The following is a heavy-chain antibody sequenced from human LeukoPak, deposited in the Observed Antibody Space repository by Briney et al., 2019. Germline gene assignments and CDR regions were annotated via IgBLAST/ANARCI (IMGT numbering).Heavy chain of an antibody. CDR2: IYTSGST. J-gene: IGHJ5*02. D-gene: IGHD2-15*01. CDR3: ARGQRSLGYCSGGSCYSSSWFDP. V-gene: IGHV4-61*02. Sequence: SETLSLTCTVSGGSISSSSYYWGWTRQPPGKGLEWIGRIYTSGSTNYNPSLKSRVTISVDTSKNQFSLKLSSVTAADTAVYYCARGQRSLGYCSGGSCYSSSWFDPWGQGTLVTVSS. CDR1: GGSISSSSYY.